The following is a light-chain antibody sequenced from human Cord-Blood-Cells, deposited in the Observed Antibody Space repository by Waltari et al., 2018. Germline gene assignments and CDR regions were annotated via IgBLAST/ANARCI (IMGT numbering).Light chain of an antibody. CDR1: SSDGGGYNY. CDR3: SSYTSSSTYV. Sequence: HSALTQPASVSASPGPSITISSTGTSSDGGGYNYFSWYQQHPGKAPKLMIYEGSNRPSVVSNRFAGSKSGNTASLTISGLQAEDEADYYCSSYTSSSTYVFGTGTKVTVL. CDR2: EGS. J-gene: IGLJ1*01. V-gene: IGLV2-14*01.